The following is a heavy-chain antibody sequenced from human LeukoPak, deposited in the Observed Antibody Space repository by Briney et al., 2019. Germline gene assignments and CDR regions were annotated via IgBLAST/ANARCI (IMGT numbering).Heavy chain of an antibody. CDR2: INPSVGST. CDR3: ASSGYNDYGAFDY. CDR1: GYTFTSYY. D-gene: IGHD5-12*01. V-gene: IGHV1-46*01. J-gene: IGHJ4*02. Sequence: ASVKVSCKASGYTFTSYYIHWVRQAPGQGLEWMGIINPSVGSTSYAQKFQGRVTMTRDTSTSTVYMELSSLRSEDTAVYYCASSGYNDYGAFDYWGQGTLVTVSS.